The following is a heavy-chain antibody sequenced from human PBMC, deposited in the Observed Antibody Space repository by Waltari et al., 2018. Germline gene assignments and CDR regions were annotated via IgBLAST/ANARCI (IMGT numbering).Heavy chain of an antibody. J-gene: IGHJ4*02. CDR2: MYHSGNT. D-gene: IGHD1-26*01. V-gene: IGHV4-38-2*02. Sequence: QVQLQESGPGLVKPSETLSLTCTVSGDSISSGYYWGGIRQPPGKGLEWIGSMYHSGNTYYNPPLKSRVTISVDTSKNQFSLRLNSVTAADTAVYYCARDRGSGTSEFDYWGQGALVTVPS. CDR1: GDSISSGYY. CDR3: ARDRGSGTSEFDY.